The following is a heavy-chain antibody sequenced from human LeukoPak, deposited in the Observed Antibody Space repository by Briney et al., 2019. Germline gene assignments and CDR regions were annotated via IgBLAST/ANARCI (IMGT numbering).Heavy chain of an antibody. CDR3: AGALNGDNEDH. J-gene: IGHJ4*02. Sequence: GGSLRLSCVASGFTFSSYRMNWVRQAPGKGLVWVSSISSSSIHIYYADSVKGRFTISRDNAKNSVYLQMSSLRAEDTAVYYCAGALNGDNEDHWGQGTLVTVSS. D-gene: IGHD5-24*01. V-gene: IGHV3-21*03. CDR2: ISSSSIHI. CDR1: GFTFSSYR.